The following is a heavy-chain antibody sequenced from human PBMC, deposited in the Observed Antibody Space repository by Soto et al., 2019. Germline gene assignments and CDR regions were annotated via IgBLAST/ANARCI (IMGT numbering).Heavy chain of an antibody. CDR1: GGSFSGYY. CDR2: INHSGST. D-gene: IGHD2-2*01. J-gene: IGHJ4*02. CDR3: ARGFIVVVPAAHAYFDY. Sequence: SLTCAVYGGSFSGYYWSWIRQPPGKGLEWIGEINHSGSTNYNPSLKSRVTISVDTSKNQFSLKLSSVTAADTAVYYCARGFIVVVPAAHAYFDYWGQGTLVT. V-gene: IGHV4-34*01.